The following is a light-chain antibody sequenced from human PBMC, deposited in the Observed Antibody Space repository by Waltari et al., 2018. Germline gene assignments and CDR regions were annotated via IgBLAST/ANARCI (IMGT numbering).Light chain of an antibody. CDR1: QSVLYHSNDKNY. V-gene: IGKV4-1*01. Sequence: DIVMTQSPDTLAVSLGERATINCKFSQSVLYHSNDKNYLAWYQQKPGQPPKLLIYWASTREAGVPDWVSSRESGTDFSLTISVLQTEDVAVYYCQKYYGSRTFGQGTKVEIK. CDR2: WAS. CDR3: QKYYGSRT. J-gene: IGKJ1*01.